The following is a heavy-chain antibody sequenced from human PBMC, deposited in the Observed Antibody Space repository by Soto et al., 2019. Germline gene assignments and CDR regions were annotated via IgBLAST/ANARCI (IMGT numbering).Heavy chain of an antibody. D-gene: IGHD4-4*01. CDR1: GFTFSGSY. V-gene: IGHV3-11*01. CDR3: VLATVDY. Sequence: QVQLVESGGGLVKPGGSLRLSCATSGFTFSGSYMSWIRQAPGKGLEWVSYISSSGDTIYYADSVKGRFTISRDNAKNSLYLHMSNVRADDTALYYCVLATVDYWGQGALVTVSS. J-gene: IGHJ4*02. CDR2: ISSSGDTI.